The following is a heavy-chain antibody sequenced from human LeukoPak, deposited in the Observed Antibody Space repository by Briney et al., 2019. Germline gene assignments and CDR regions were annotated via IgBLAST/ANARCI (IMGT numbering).Heavy chain of an antibody. V-gene: IGHV1-69*01. CDR1: GGTFSIYA. J-gene: IGHJ3*02. D-gene: IGHD2-15*01. CDR2: SIPIFGTA. CDR3: ARGGDDCSGGSCYSDAFDI. Sequence: SVTVSFTGSGGTFSIYAISWVRQAPGQGLEWMGGSIPIFGTANYAQKFQGRITITADESTSTAYMELSSLRSEDTAVYYCARGGDDCSGGSCYSDAFDIWGQGTMVTVSS.